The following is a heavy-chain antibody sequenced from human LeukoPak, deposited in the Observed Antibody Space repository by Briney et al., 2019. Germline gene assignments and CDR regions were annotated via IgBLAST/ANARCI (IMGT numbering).Heavy chain of an antibody. J-gene: IGHJ2*01. Sequence: GGSLRLSCAASGMTFRSHWLSWVRHVPGKGLEWVAKISQDGSRTDYVDSVRVRFTISRDNAKNSLYLQMHSLRADDAAVYYCARSYCSGNKCYSDWYFDLWGRGTQVIVSS. CDR2: ISQDGSRT. CDR1: GMTFRSHW. D-gene: IGHD2-15*01. V-gene: IGHV3-7*03. CDR3: ARSYCSGNKCYSDWYFDL.